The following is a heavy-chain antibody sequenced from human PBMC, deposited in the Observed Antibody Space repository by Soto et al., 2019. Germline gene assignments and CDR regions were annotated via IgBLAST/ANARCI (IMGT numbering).Heavy chain of an antibody. J-gene: IGHJ4*02. CDR2: IKQDGSEK. CDR1: GFTFSSYW. V-gene: IGHV3-7*01. Sequence: GESLKISCAASGFTFSSYWMSWVRQAPGKGLEWVANIKQDGSEKYYVDSVKGRFTISRDNAKNSLYLQMNSLRAEDTAVYYCARVFDFWSGYSIDYWGQGTLVTVSS. D-gene: IGHD3-3*01. CDR3: ARVFDFWSGYSIDY.